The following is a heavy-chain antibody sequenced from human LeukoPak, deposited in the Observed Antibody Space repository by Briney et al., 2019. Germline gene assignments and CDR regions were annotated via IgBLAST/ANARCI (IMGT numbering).Heavy chain of an antibody. J-gene: IGHJ4*02. CDR2: IFASGST. CDR3: ASRITTFDY. CDR1: GASISSGSYY. Sequence: SQTLSLTCTVSGASISSGSYYWNWIRQPAGKGLEWIGRIFASGSTNYNPSLKSRVTISVDTSKNQFSLKLSSVTAADTAVYYCASRITTFDYWGQGTLVTISS. V-gene: IGHV4-61*02. D-gene: IGHD3-10*01.